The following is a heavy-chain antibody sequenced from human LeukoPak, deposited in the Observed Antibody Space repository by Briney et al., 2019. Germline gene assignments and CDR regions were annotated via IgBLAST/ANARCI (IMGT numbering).Heavy chain of an antibody. V-gene: IGHV3-9*03. J-gene: IGHJ4*02. Sequence: GGSLRLSCAASGFTFSSSAMHWVRQAPGKGLEWVSGISWNSGSIGYADSVKGRFTISRDNAKNSLYLQMNSLRAEDMALYYCAKGTMATITPSSFDYWGQGTLVTVSS. CDR3: AKGTMATITPSSFDY. CDR2: ISWNSGSI. D-gene: IGHD5-24*01. CDR1: GFTFSSSA.